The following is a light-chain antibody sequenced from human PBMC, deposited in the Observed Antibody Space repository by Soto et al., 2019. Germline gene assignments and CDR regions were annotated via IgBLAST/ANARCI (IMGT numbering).Light chain of an antibody. Sequence: EIVLTQSPGTLSLSPGDRATLSCRASQSVRSNYLAWYQQKPGQAPRLLLYGASSRATGIPDRFSGSGSGTAFTLTISRLEPEEFAVYYCQQYDTAPPLTVGGGTKVEIK. V-gene: IGKV3-20*01. CDR1: QSVRSNY. CDR2: GAS. CDR3: QQYDTAPPLT. J-gene: IGKJ4*01.